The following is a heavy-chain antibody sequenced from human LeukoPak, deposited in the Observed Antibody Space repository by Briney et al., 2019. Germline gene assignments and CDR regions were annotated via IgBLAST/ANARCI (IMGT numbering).Heavy chain of an antibody. D-gene: IGHD6-19*01. J-gene: IGHJ4*02. Sequence: SETLSLTCAVSGGSISSGGYSWSWIRQPPGKGLEWIGYIYHSGSTYYNPSLKSRVTISVDRSKNQFSLKLSSVTAADTAVYYCARDSYSSGNSDYWGQGTLVTVSS. V-gene: IGHV4-30-2*01. CDR3: ARDSYSSGNSDY. CDR1: GGSISSGGYS. CDR2: IYHSGST.